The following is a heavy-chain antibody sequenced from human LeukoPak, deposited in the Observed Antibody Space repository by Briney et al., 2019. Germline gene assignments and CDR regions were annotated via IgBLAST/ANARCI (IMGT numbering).Heavy chain of an antibody. CDR3: ASQDYDFWSGYYDY. CDR2: IIPIFGTA. V-gene: IGHV1-69*05. CDR1: GGTFSSYA. D-gene: IGHD3-3*01. J-gene: IGHJ4*02. Sequence: SVKVSCKASGGTFSSYAISWVRQAPGQGLEWMGGIIPIFGTANYAQKFQGRVTITTDESTSTAYMELSSLRSEDTAVYYCASQDYDFWSGYYDYWGQGTLVTVSS.